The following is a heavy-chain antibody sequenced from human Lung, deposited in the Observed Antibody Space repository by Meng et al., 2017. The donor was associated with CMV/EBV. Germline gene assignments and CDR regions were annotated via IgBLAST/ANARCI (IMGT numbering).Heavy chain of an antibody. CDR1: GFTFSDYP. D-gene: IGHD1-26*01. V-gene: IGHV3-23*01. CDR2: LSSGGSST. CDR3: AKGRAVGATTPFDY. Sequence: SCAASGFTFSDYPMSWVRQAPGKGLEWVSSLSSGGSSTYYTDSVKGRFTISRDNSKNTVHLQMNSLRVEDTAVYYCAKGRAVGATTPFDYWGQGXLVTVSS. J-gene: IGHJ4*02.